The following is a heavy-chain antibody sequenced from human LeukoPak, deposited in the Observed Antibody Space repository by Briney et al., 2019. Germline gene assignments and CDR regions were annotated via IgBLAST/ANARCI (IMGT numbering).Heavy chain of an antibody. CDR1: GGSISSYY. J-gene: IGHJ6*02. D-gene: IGHD6-19*01. CDR3: ARGTSSGWYAHYYYYYGLDV. V-gene: IGHV4-59*01. Sequence: PSETLSLTCTVSGGSISSYYWSWIRQPPGKGLEWIGYIYYSGSTNHNPSLKSRVTISVDTSKNQFSLKLSSVTAADTAVYYCARGTSSGWYAHYYYYYGLDVWGQGTTVTVSS. CDR2: IYYSGST.